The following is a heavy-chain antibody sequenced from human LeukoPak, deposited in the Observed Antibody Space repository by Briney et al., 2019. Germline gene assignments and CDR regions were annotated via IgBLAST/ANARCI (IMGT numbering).Heavy chain of an antibody. CDR3: AKDPRGRAGATHFFQH. J-gene: IGHJ1*01. CDR1: GFTFSSYG. Sequence: PGGSLRLSCAASGFTFSSYGMHWVRRAPGKGLEWVAVISYDGSNKYYADSVKGRFTISRDNSKNTLYLQMNSLRAEDTAVYYCAKDPRGRAGATHFFQHWGQGTLVTVSS. D-gene: IGHD4/OR15-4a*01. CDR2: ISYDGSNK. V-gene: IGHV3-30*18.